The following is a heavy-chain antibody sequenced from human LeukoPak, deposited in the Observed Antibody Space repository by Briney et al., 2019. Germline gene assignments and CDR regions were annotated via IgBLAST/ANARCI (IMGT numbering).Heavy chain of an antibody. Sequence: SETLSLTCAVSGGSISSGGYSWSWIRQPPGKGMGWIAYIYYTGNTYFNPSLKSRVTISVDTSKNQFSLKLSSVTAADTAVYYCARDDLGYYEGIPDAIDYWGQGTLVTVSS. J-gene: IGHJ4*02. CDR1: GGSISSGGYS. D-gene: IGHD3-22*01. CDR2: IYYTGNT. V-gene: IGHV4-30-4*07. CDR3: ARDDLGYYEGIPDAIDY.